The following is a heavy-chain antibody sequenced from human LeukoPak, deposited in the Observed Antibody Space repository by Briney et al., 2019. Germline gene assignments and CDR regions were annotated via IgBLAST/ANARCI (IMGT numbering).Heavy chain of an antibody. CDR1: GVSMSAYQ. D-gene: IGHD2-21*01. Sequence: LETLSLTCTVSGVSMSAYQWRWVRQSPEKGLEWIGCINTKGETSYNPSLKSRVTTSVDTSKSQFSLRLTSVTAADTAVYYCATSNDAKIAPFDHWGQGAPVTVSS. CDR2: INTKGET. V-gene: IGHV4-4*09. J-gene: IGHJ4*02. CDR3: ATSNDAKIAPFDH.